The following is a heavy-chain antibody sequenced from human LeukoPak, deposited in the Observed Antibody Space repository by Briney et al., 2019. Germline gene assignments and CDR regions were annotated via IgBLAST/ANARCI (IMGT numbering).Heavy chain of an antibody. V-gene: IGHV3-66*04. CDR1: GFTVSSNY. CDR2: IYSGGST. CDR3: ASHVVVTAGLDY. D-gene: IGHD2-21*02. J-gene: IGHJ4*02. Sequence: GGSLRLSCAASGFTVSSNYMSWVRQAPGKGLEWVSVIYSGGSTYYADSVKGRFTISRDNSKNTLYLQMNSLRAEDTAVYYCASHVVVTAGLDYWGQGTLVTVSS.